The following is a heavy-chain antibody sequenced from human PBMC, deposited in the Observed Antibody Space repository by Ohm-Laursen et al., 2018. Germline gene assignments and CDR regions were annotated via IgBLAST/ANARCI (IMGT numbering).Heavy chain of an antibody. CDR3: AKDGRVSGRYYFDY. J-gene: IGHJ4*02. D-gene: IGHD6-19*01. V-gene: IGHV1-8*01. CDR1: GYTFTSYD. Sequence: ASVKVSCKASGYTFTSYDINWVRQATGQGLEWMGWMNPNSGNTGYAQKFQGRVTMTRNTSISTAYMELSSLRSEDTALYYCAKDGRVSGRYYFDYWGQGTLVTVSS. CDR2: MNPNSGNT.